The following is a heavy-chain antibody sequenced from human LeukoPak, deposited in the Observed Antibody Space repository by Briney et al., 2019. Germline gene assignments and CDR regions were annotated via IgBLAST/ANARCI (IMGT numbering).Heavy chain of an antibody. J-gene: IGHJ3*02. Sequence: GGSLRLSCAASGFTFSSYAMNWVRQAPGKGLEWVSSISSSSSYIYYADSVKGRFTISRDNAKNSLYLQMNSLRAEDTAVYYCARGLTVTTYPDAFDIWGQGTMVTVSS. CDR2: ISSSSSYI. CDR3: ARGLTVTTYPDAFDI. D-gene: IGHD4-11*01. V-gene: IGHV3-21*01. CDR1: GFTFSSYA.